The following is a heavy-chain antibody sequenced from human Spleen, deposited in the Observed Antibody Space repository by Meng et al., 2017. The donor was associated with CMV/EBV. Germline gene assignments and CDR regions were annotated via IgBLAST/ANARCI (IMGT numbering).Heavy chain of an antibody. V-gene: IGHV3-48*03. CDR3: ARDLAARHYYYYGMDV. J-gene: IGHJ6*02. CDR1: GFTFSTSW. D-gene: IGHD6-6*01. CDR2: ISSSGTTI. Sequence: GGSLRLSCAASGFTFSTSWMSWVRQAPGKGLEWVSYISSSGTTIYYADSVKGRFTISRDNAKNSLYLQMNSLRAEDTAVYYCARDLAARHYYYYGMDVWGQGTTVTVSS.